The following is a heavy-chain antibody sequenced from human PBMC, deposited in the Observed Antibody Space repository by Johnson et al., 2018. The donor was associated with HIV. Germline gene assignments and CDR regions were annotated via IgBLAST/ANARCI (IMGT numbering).Heavy chain of an antibody. V-gene: IGHV3-30-3*01. CDR3: AREVYDSSGYYYDAFDI. CDR1: GFTFSSYA. J-gene: IGHJ3*02. Sequence: QVQLVESGGGVVQPGRSLRLSCAASGFTFSSYAMHWVRQAPGKGLEWVAVISYDGSNKYYADSVKGRLTISRDNSKNTLYLQMNSLRAEDTAVYYCAREVYDSSGYYYDAFDIWGQGTMVTVSS. CDR2: ISYDGSNK. D-gene: IGHD3-22*01.